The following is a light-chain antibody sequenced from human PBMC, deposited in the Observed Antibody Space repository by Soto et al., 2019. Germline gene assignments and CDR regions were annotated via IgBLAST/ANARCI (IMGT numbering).Light chain of an antibody. V-gene: IGKV3-15*01. CDR1: QRVSSN. Sequence: EIVMTQSPATLSVYPGERATLSCRASQRVSSNLAWYQPKPGQAPRLLIYGVSTRATGIPARFRGSGSGTEFTLTISSLQSEDSAVYYCQQYKNWLALTFGGGTKVDIK. J-gene: IGKJ4*01. CDR3: QQYKNWLALT. CDR2: GVS.